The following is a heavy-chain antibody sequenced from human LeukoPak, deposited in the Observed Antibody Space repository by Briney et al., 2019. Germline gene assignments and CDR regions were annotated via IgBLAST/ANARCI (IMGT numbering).Heavy chain of an antibody. CDR2: IYYNGDT. Sequence: SETLSLTCTISGGSISTDYWSWIRQSPGKGLVYIGHIYYNGDTRYNPSLERPVTISVDTSKNQFSLKLTSVTAADTAVYYCARLAYRPPDHPEYMDVWGRGATVTVSS. J-gene: IGHJ6*02. CDR1: GGSISTDY. V-gene: IGHV4-59*08. CDR3: ARLAYRPPDHPEYMDV. D-gene: IGHD1-14*01.